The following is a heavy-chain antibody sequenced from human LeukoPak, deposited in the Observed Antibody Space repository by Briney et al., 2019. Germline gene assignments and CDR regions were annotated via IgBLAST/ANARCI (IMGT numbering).Heavy chain of an antibody. Sequence: SVKVSCKASGGTSNSHAISWVRQAPGQGLEWMGRIIPNLGTTNRAQNFQDRVTLTADKSTNTAYMELTSLSSDDTAVYYCATTNDGGGYQWGDFFDFWGQGTLVTVSS. D-gene: IGHD3-22*01. CDR1: GGTSNSHA. CDR3: ATTNDGGGYQWGDFFDF. CDR2: IIPNLGTT. V-gene: IGHV1-69*04. J-gene: IGHJ4*02.